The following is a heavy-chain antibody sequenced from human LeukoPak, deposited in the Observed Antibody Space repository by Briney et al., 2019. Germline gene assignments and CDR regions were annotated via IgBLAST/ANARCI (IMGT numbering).Heavy chain of an antibody. V-gene: IGHV1-46*01. Sequence: ASVKVSFRASGYTFTSYYMHWVRQAPGQGLERMGIINPSAGSTTYAQKFQGRVTMTRDTSTSTVYMELSSLRSDDTAVYYSARPRVERYYDRSGSFDYWGQGTLVTVSS. J-gene: IGHJ4*02. CDR2: INPSAGST. CDR3: ARPRVERYYDRSGSFDY. D-gene: IGHD3-22*01. CDR1: GYTFTSYY.